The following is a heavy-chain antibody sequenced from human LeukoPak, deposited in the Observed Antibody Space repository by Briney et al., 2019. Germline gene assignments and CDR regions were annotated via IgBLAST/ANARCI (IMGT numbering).Heavy chain of an antibody. J-gene: IGHJ4*02. CDR3: ARADCSGGSCYLDY. D-gene: IGHD2-15*01. CDR2: IYYSGST. V-gene: IGHV4-39*01. Sequence: SETMSLTCTVSGGSISSSSYYWGWIRQPPGKGLEWIGSIYYSGSTYYNPSLKSRVTISVDTSKNQFSLKLSSVTAADTAVYYCARADCSGGSCYLDYWGQGTLVTVSS. CDR1: GGSISSSSYY.